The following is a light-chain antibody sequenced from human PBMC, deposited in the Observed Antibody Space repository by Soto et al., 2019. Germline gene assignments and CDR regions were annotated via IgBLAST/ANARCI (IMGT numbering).Light chain of an antibody. CDR2: AAS. CDR3: QHYSSSRWT. Sequence: IVLTQSPGTLSLSPCERVALSCRASQSVSSRSLAWYQQKPGQAPRLLIYAASSRATGIPDRFSGGGSGTDFTLTISGLEPEDFAVYYCQHYSSSRWTFGQGTKVDIK. CDR1: QSVSSRS. V-gene: IGKV3-20*01. J-gene: IGKJ1*01.